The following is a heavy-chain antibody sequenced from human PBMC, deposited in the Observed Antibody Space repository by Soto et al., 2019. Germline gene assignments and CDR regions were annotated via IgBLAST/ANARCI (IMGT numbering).Heavy chain of an antibody. CDR2: IGTAGDT. V-gene: IGHV3-13*01. Sequence: EVQLVESGGGLVQPGGSLRLSCAASGFTFSSYDMHWVRQATGKGLEWVSAIGTAGDTYYPGSVKGRFTISRENAKNSLYLQMNSLRAGDTAVYYCARGLEVYAILAENLAAGPFDYWGQGTLVTVSS. J-gene: IGHJ4*02. CDR3: ARGLEVYAILAENLAAGPFDY. D-gene: IGHD2-8*01. CDR1: GFTFSSYD.